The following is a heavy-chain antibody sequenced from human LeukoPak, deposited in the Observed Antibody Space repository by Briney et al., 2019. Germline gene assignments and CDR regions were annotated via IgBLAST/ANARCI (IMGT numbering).Heavy chain of an antibody. Sequence: PSETLSLTCTVSGGSISSYYWSWIRQPAGKGLEWIGRIYTSGSTNYNPSLKSRVTMSVDTSKNQFSLKLSSETAADTAVYYCARERLNVLLWFGENDAFDIWGQGTMVTVSS. CDR2: IYTSGST. J-gene: IGHJ3*02. V-gene: IGHV4-4*07. CDR3: ARERLNVLLWFGENDAFDI. CDR1: GGSISSYY. D-gene: IGHD3-10*01.